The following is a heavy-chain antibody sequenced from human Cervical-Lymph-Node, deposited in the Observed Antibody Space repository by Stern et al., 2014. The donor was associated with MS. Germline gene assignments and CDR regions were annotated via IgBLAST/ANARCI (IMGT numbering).Heavy chain of an antibody. CDR1: GFSLSSVGEG. D-gene: IGHD3-10*01. J-gene: IGHJ4*02. Sequence: QVTLRESGPTLVKPTQTLTLTCRVSGFSLSSVGEGVGWIRQPPGKALEWLALIYWDDDRRYRPSLEGRLTTTEDTSKNLFVLQMTNMDPMDTATYYCAHSSLSVGVSFDYWGQGTLITVSS. CDR3: AHSSLSVGVSFDY. V-gene: IGHV2-5*02. CDR2: IYWDDDR.